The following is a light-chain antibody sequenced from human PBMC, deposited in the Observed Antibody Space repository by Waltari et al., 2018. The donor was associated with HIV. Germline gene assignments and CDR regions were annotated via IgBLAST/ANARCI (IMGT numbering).Light chain of an antibody. Sequence: SYELTQPPSVSVSPGQTARITCSGDALSKQYAYWYQQKPGQAPVVVIYKDTRKSSGIPERFAGSTSGTTVTLTSSGVQAEDEADYYCQSADSSGNWLFGGGTKLTVV. CDR3: QSADSSGNWL. V-gene: IGLV3-25*03. CDR1: ALSKQY. J-gene: IGLJ3*02. CDR2: KDT.